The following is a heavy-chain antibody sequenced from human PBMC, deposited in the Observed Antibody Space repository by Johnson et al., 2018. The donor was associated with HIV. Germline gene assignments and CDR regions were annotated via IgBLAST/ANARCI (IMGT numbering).Heavy chain of an antibody. CDR2: IYSGGST. J-gene: IGHJ3*02. Sequence: QVQLVESGGGVVQPGRSLRLSCAASGFTLSHYGMDWVRQAPGKGLEWVAVIYSGGSTYYADSVRGRFTISRDNAKNTLYLEMKSLRAEDTAVYYCAREGPSERAGFDIWGQGTMVTVSS. CDR1: GFTLSHYG. V-gene: IGHV3-NL1*01. CDR3: AREGPSERAGFDI.